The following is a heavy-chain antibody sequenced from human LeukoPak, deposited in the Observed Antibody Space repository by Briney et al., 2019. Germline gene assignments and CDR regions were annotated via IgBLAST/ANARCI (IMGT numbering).Heavy chain of an antibody. D-gene: IGHD3-22*01. V-gene: IGHV4-39*01. Sequence: PSETLSLTCTVSGGSISSSSYYWGWIRQPPGKGLEWIGSIYYSGSTYYNPSLKSRVTISVDTSKNQFSLKLSSVTAADTAVYYCARQGTMIGVDYWGQGTLVTVSS. J-gene: IGHJ4*02. CDR3: ARQGTMIGVDY. CDR1: GGSISSSSYY. CDR2: IYYSGST.